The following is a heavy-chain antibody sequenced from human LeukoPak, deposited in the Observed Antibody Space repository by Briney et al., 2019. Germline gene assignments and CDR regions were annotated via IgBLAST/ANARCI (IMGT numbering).Heavy chain of an antibody. CDR2: ISSNGGST. D-gene: IGHD1-26*01. CDR1: GFTFSSYA. Sequence: GESLRLSCAASGFTFSSYAMHWVRQAPGKGLEYVSAISSNGGSTYYANSVKGRFTISRDNSKNTLYLQLNSLRVEDTAVYYCAKNRGAGSHYYYHMNVWGKGTTVTVSS. CDR3: AKNRGAGSHYYYHMNV. J-gene: IGHJ6*03. V-gene: IGHV3-64*01.